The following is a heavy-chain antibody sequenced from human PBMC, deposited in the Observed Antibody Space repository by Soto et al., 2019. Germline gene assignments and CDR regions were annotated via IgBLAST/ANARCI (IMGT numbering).Heavy chain of an antibody. D-gene: IGHD1-26*01. CDR2: IYYSGST. Sequence: QVQLQESGPGLVKPSQTLSLTCTVSGGSISSGGYYWSWIRQHPGKGLEWIGYIYYSGSTYYNPSLKSRVTISVETSKDQFSLKLSSVTAADTAVYYWARVSEISPPPTIDYWGQGTLVTVSS. CDR3: ARVSEISPPPTIDY. J-gene: IGHJ4*02. CDR1: GGSISSGGYY. V-gene: IGHV4-31*03.